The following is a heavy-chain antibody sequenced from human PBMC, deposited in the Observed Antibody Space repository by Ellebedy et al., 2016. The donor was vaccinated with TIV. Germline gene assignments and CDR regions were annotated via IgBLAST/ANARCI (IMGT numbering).Heavy chain of an antibody. CDR1: GFTFSNYV. CDR3: ARGVEWDLQTGHFDY. D-gene: IGHD1-26*01. V-gene: IGHV3-23*01. Sequence: GESLKISCAASGFTFSNYVMSWVRQAPGKGLEWVSTITDSGGSTYFPNSVKGRFTISRDNSKNTLYLQMNSLRADDTAVYYCARGVEWDLQTGHFDYWGQGTLVTVSS. CDR2: ITDSGGST. J-gene: IGHJ4*02.